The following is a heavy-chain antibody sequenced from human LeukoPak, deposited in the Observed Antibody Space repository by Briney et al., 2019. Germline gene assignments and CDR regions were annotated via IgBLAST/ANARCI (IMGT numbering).Heavy chain of an antibody. Sequence: TSETLSLTCTVSGGSISSYYWSWIRQPPGKGLEWIGYIYYSGSTNYTPSLKSRVTISVDTSKNPFSLKLSSVTAADTAVYYCARHLYDYVWGSYRYTFDYWGQGTLVTVSS. V-gene: IGHV4-59*08. D-gene: IGHD3-16*02. J-gene: IGHJ4*02. CDR1: GGSISSYY. CDR2: IYYSGST. CDR3: ARHLYDYVWGSYRYTFDY.